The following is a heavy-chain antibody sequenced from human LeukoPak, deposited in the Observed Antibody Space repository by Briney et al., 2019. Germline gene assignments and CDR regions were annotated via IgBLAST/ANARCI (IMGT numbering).Heavy chain of an antibody. J-gene: IGHJ4*02. Sequence: GGSQRLSCAASGFTFSDFWMHWVRQAPGKGLVWVSRINSGGTVTNYADSVKGRLTISRDNAKNRLYLQMNSLRAEDTAVYYCTTDFIGYDSMWGQGTLVTVSS. V-gene: IGHV3-74*01. CDR1: GFTFSDFW. CDR2: INSGGTVT. CDR3: TTDFIGYDSM. D-gene: IGHD3-22*01.